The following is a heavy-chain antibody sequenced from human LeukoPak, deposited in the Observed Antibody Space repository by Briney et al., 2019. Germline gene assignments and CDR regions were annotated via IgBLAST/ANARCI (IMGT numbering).Heavy chain of an antibody. CDR1: GGSFSGYY. D-gene: IGHD2-2*01. CDR2: IYYSGST. J-gene: IGHJ5*02. CDR3: ARRVYCSSTSCYKRGNWFDP. Sequence: SETLSLTCAVYGGSFSGYYWSWIRQPPGKGLEWIGYIYYSGSTNYNPSLKSRVTISVDTSKNQFSLKLSSVTAADTAVYYCARRVYCSSTSCYKRGNWFDPWGQGTLVTVSS. V-gene: IGHV4-59*01.